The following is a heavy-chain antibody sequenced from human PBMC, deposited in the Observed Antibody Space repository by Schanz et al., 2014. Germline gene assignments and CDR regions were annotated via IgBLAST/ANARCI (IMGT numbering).Heavy chain of an antibody. CDR1: GFTFSTFA. V-gene: IGHV3-48*04. CDR3: ARIGGSVFDY. CDR2: IGNGGVTI. J-gene: IGHJ4*02. Sequence: VHLLESGGGLVQPGGSLRLSCSASGFTFSTFAMHWVRQPPGRGLEWVSYIGNGGVTIYYADSVKGRFTISRDNSKNSLYLQMNSLRAEDTAVYYCARIGGSVFDYWAQGTLVTVSS. D-gene: IGHD3-10*01.